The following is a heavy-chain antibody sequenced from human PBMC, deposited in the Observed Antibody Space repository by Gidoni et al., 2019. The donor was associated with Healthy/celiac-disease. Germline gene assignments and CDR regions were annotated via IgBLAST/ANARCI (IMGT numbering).Heavy chain of an antibody. D-gene: IGHD2-2*01. Sequence: QVQLVQSGAEVKKPGASVKVSCKASGYTFTSYGISWVRQAPGQGLEWMGWISAYNGNTNYAQKLQGRVTMTTDTSTSTAYMELRSLRSDDTAVYYCARDECRRCSSTRGAFDIWGQGTMVTVSS. CDR1: GYTFTSYG. J-gene: IGHJ3*02. V-gene: IGHV1-18*01. CDR2: ISAYNGNT. CDR3: ARDECRRCSSTRGAFDI.